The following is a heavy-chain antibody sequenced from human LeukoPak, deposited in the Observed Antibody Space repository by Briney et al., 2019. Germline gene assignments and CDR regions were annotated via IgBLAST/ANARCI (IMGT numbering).Heavy chain of an antibody. CDR3: ARGRYSSGWLIVY. Sequence: ASVKVSCKAPGYTFTSYDINWVRQATGQGLVWMGWMNPNSGNTGYAQKFQGRVTMTRNTSISTAYMELSSLRSEDTAVYYCARGRYSSGWLIVYWGQGTLVTVSS. J-gene: IGHJ4*02. CDR2: MNPNSGNT. CDR1: GYTFTSYD. D-gene: IGHD6-19*01. V-gene: IGHV1-8*01.